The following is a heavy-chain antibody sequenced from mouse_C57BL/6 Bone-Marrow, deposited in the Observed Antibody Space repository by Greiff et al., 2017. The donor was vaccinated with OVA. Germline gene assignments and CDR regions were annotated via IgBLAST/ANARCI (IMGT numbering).Heavy chain of an antibody. J-gene: IGHJ4*01. CDR3: ARKGGVVATKNYAMDY. V-gene: IGHV1-55*01. CDR1: GYTFTSYW. CDR2: IYPGSGST. Sequence: VQLQQPGAELVKPGASVQMSCKASGYTFTSYWITCVKQRPGQGLAWIGDIYPGSGSTNYTEKFKSKATLTVDTSSSTAYMQLSSLTSEDSAVYYCARKGGVVATKNYAMDYWGQGTSVTVSS. D-gene: IGHD1-1*01.